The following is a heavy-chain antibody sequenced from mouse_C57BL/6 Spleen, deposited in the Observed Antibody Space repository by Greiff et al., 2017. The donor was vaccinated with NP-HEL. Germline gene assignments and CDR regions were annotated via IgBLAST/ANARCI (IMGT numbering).Heavy chain of an antibody. CDR1: GYSITSGYY. J-gene: IGHJ2*01. CDR2: ISYDGSN. D-gene: IGHD4-1*02. Sequence: EVQLQQSGPGLVKPSQSLSLTCSVTGYSITSGYYWNWIRQFPGNKLEWMGYISYDGSNNYNPSLKNRISITRDTSKNQFCLKLNSVTTEDTATYYCAQLGRIGYWGQGTTLTVSS. V-gene: IGHV3-6*01. CDR3: AQLGRIGY.